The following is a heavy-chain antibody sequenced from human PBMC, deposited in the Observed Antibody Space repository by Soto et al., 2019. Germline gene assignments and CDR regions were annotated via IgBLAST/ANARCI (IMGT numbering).Heavy chain of an antibody. J-gene: IGHJ6*02. D-gene: IGHD3-10*02. V-gene: IGHV1-58*01. CDR3: AADAPAYRDVLGGYYYGMDV. Sequence: QMQLVQSGPEVKKPGTSVKVSCKASGFTFTSSAVQWVRQARGQRLEWIGWIVVGSGNTNYAQKFQERFTITRDMSTSTAYMELSSLRSEDTAVYYCAADAPAYRDVLGGYYYGMDVWGQGTTVTVSS. CDR1: GFTFTSSA. CDR2: IVVGSGNT.